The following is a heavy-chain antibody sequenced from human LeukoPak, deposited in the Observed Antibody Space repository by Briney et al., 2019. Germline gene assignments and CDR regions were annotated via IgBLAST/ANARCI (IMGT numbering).Heavy chain of an antibody. V-gene: IGHV1-69*13. J-gene: IGHJ4*02. Sequence: SVKVSCKASGGTFNSYAISWVRQAPGQGLEWMGGIIPIFGTANYAQKFQGRVTITADESTSTAYMELSSLRSEDTAVYYCARDGGFGELTHFDYWGQGTLVTVSS. CDR3: ARDGGFGELTHFDY. CDR1: GGTFNSYA. CDR2: IIPIFGTA. D-gene: IGHD3-10*01.